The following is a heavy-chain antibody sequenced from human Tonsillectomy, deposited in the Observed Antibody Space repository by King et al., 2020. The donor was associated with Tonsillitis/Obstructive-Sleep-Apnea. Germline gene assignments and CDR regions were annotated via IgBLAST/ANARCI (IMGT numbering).Heavy chain of an antibody. V-gene: IGHV3-9*01. CDR3: TKAVGTTVTAYFDY. CDR2: ISWNSGSI. D-gene: IGHD4-17*01. J-gene: IGHJ4*02. Sequence: VQLVESGGGLVQPGRSLRLSCAASGFTFDEYAMHWVRQAPGEGLEWVSGISWNSGSIFYADSVKGRFPFSRDNAKNSLYLQMISLRSEDTALYYCTKAVGTTVTAYFDYWGQGTLVTVSS. CDR1: GFTFDEYA.